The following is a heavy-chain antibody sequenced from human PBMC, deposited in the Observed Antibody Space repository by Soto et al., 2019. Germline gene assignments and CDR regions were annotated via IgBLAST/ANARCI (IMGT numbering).Heavy chain of an antibody. J-gene: IGHJ6*02. V-gene: IGHV3-48*02. CDR1: GFTFSSYS. D-gene: IGHD3-3*01. Sequence: GGSLRLSCAASGFTFSSYSMNWVRQAPGKGLEWVSYISSSSSTIYYADSVKGRFTISRDNAKNSLYLQMNSLRDEDTAVYYCARDSELRFLEWLHYYYGMDVWGQGTTVTVSS. CDR2: ISSSSSTI. CDR3: ARDSELRFLEWLHYYYGMDV.